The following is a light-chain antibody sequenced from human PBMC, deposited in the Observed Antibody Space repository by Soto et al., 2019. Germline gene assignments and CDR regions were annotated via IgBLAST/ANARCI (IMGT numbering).Light chain of an antibody. CDR1: QSVTSNY. CDR2: GVS. J-gene: IGKJ1*01. V-gene: IGKV3-20*01. Sequence: LWSPSSQSVTSNYLAWYQQKPGQAPRLLIYGVSSRATGVPDRFICRGSGRHITLVFSLLEPEDLPVYYWQLYTDWLGIFGQGTKVDIK. CDR3: QLYTDWLGI.